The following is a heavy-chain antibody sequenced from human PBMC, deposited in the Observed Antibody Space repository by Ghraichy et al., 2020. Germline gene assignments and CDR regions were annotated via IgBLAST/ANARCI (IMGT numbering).Heavy chain of an antibody. CDR2: INHSGST. D-gene: IGHD2-2*02. J-gene: IGHJ5*02. CDR3: PRGGTRDDQLLYPDWFDP. Sequence: SETLSLTCAVYGGSFSGYYWSWIRQPPGKGLEWIGEINHSGSTNYNPSLKSRVTISVDTSKNQFSLKLSSVTAADTAVYYCPRGGTRDDQLLYPDWFDPWGQGTLVTVSS. V-gene: IGHV4-34*01. CDR1: GGSFSGYY.